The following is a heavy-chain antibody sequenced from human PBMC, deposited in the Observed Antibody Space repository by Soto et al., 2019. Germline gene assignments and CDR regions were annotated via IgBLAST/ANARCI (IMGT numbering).Heavy chain of an antibody. Sequence: ASVKVSCKASGYTFTSYGISWVRQAPGQGLEWMGWISAYNGNTNYAQKLQGRVTMTTDTSTSTAYMELRSLRSDDTAVYYCASVTVVPAALGLDAFDIWGQGTMVTVSS. V-gene: IGHV1-18*01. CDR1: GYTFTSYG. J-gene: IGHJ3*02. CDR2: ISAYNGNT. D-gene: IGHD2-2*01. CDR3: ASVTVVPAALGLDAFDI.